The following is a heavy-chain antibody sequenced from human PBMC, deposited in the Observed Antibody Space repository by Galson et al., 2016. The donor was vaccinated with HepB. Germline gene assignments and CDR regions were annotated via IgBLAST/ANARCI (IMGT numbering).Heavy chain of an antibody. J-gene: IGHJ4*02. D-gene: IGHD3-10*01. CDR2: IYYSGST. CDR1: GVSISSYY. V-gene: IGHV4-59*01. CDR3: ARDSFGDF. Sequence: SETLSLTCTVSGVSISSYYWSWIRQPPGKGLEWIGYIYYSGSTNYNPSLKSRVTISVDTSKNQFSLKLSSVTAADTAVYYCARDSFGDFWGQGTLVTVSS.